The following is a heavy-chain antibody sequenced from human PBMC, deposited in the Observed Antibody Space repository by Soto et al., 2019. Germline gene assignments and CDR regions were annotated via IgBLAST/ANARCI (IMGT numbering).Heavy chain of an antibody. Sequence: EVQLLESGGSLVQPGGSLRLSCAASGFTFSSYAMSWVRQAPGKGLEWVSAISGSGGSTYYADSVKGRFTISRDNSKNTLYLQMNSLRAEDTAVYYCAKGTIFGVVISSQFDYWGQGTLVTVSS. V-gene: IGHV3-23*01. J-gene: IGHJ4*02. CDR3: AKGTIFGVVISSQFDY. D-gene: IGHD3-3*01. CDR2: ISGSGGST. CDR1: GFTFSSYA.